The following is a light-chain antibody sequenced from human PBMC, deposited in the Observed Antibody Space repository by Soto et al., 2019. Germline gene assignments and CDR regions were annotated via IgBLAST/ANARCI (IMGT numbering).Light chain of an antibody. J-gene: IGKJ5*01. CDR3: QQGYSTPIT. CDR1: QSISGX. Sequence: DIQMTQSPSSLSASVGDRVTITCRASQSISGXLNWFQQKPGKAPKFLIYAASTLQSGVPSRFSGSGSGTEFTLTISSLQPEDFTTYFCQQGYSTPITFGQGTRLEIK. CDR2: AAS. V-gene: IGKV1-39*01.